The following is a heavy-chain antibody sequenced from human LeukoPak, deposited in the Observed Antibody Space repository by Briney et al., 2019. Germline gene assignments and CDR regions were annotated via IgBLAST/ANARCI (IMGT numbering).Heavy chain of an antibody. CDR2: IHTGGST. CDR3: ARGGRSSSTLDY. CDR1: GFTVSSNY. J-gene: IGHJ4*02. D-gene: IGHD6-6*01. V-gene: IGHV3-66*01. Sequence: PGGSLRLSCAASGFTVSSNYMTWVRQAPGKGLEWVSVIHTGGSTYYADSVKDRFTISRDNSKNTLYLQMNSLRAEDTAVYYCARGGRSSSTLDYWGQGTLVTVSS.